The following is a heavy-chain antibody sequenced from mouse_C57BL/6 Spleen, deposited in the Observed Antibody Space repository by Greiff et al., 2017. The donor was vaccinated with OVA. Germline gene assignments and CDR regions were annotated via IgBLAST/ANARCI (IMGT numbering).Heavy chain of an antibody. Sequence: VQLQQSGPELVKPGASVKISCKASGYSFTGYYMNWVKQSPEKSLEWIGEINPSTGGTTYNQKFKAKATLTVDKSSSTAYMQLNSLTSEDSAVDYCAIGATVVSYYSRDDWGQGTSVTVSS. D-gene: IGHD2-5*01. CDR2: INPSTGGT. CDR3: AIGATVVSYYSRDD. J-gene: IGHJ4*01. V-gene: IGHV1-42*01. CDR1: GYSFTGYY.